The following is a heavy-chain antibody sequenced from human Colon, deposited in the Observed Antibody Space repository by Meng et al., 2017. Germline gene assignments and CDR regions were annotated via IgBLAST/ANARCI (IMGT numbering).Heavy chain of an antibody. J-gene: IGHJ4*02. CDR2: IYPADGNR. V-gene: IGHV1-3*01. CDR1: GYSFTSYG. Sequence: QVQLVQSGAELKKPGASVQVSCQASGYSFTSYGMHWLRQAPGQRPEWMGWIYPADGNRRYSQKFQDRLTITTDTFARTAYMELSSLRSEDTAVYFCARDERGGPYYFDYWGQGTLVTVSS. CDR3: ARDERGGPYYFDY.